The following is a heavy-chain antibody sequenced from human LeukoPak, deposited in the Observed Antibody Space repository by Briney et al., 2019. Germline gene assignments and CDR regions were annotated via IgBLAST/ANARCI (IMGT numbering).Heavy chain of an antibody. CDR3: ARDISGSYLQ. CDR1: GGSISRSGYY. J-gene: IGHJ4*02. D-gene: IGHD1-26*01. Sequence: SETLSLTCTVSGGSISRSGYYWAWIRQPPGKGLEWIGSIYYSGSTYYNPSFRSRITISLDASKNQFSLKLSPVTAADTAVYYCARDISGSYLQWGQGTLVTVSS. V-gene: IGHV4-39*07. CDR2: IYYSGST.